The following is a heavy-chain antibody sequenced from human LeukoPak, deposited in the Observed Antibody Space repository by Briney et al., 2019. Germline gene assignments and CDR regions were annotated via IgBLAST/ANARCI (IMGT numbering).Heavy chain of an antibody. CDR3: ARADIVVVPAANPFDY. J-gene: IGHJ4*02. D-gene: IGHD2-2*01. CDR1: GYTFTSYG. V-gene: IGHV1-18*01. CDR2: ISAYNGNT. Sequence: ASVKVSCKASGYTFTSYGISWVRQAPGQGLEWMGWISAYNGNTNYAQKLQGRVTMTTDTSTSTAYMELRSLRSDDTAVYYCARADIVVVPAANPFDYWGQGTLVTVSS.